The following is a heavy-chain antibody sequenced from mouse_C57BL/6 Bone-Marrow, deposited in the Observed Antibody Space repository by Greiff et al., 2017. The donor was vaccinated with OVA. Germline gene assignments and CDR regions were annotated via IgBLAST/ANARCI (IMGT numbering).Heavy chain of an antibody. J-gene: IGHJ4*01. CDR1: GYTFTDHT. CDR2: LYPRDGSP. V-gene: IGHV1-78*01. Sequence: QVQLQQSDAELVKPGASVKISCKVSGYTFTDHTIHWMKQRPEQGLEWIGSLYPRDGSPTFNEKFKGKATLTADKSSSTAYMQLNSLTSEDSSVYFCARGYYYAIDFWGQGPSVTVSS. D-gene: IGHD2-2*01. CDR3: ARGYYYAIDF.